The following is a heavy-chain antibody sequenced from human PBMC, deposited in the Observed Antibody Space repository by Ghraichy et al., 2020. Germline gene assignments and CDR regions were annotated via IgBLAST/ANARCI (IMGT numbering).Heavy chain of an antibody. J-gene: IGHJ6*02. Sequence: GESLNISCAASGFTFSSYGMHWVRQAPGKGLEWVAVISYDGSNKYYADSVKGRFTISRDNSKNTLYLQMNSLRAEDTAVYYCAKGGIAAAGTINYYYYGMDVWGQGTTVTVSS. V-gene: IGHV3-30*18. CDR1: GFTFSSYG. CDR3: AKGGIAAAGTINYYYYGMDV. D-gene: IGHD6-13*01. CDR2: ISYDGSNK.